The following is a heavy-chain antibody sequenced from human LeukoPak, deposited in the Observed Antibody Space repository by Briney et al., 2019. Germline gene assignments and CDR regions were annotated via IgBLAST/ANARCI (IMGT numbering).Heavy chain of an antibody. CDR2: IYHSGST. V-gene: IGHV4-4*02. J-gene: IGHJ4*02. CDR3: ARDYSSSWPRRYFDY. Sequence: SGTLSLTCAVSGGSISSNYWWSWVRQPPGRGLEWIGEIYHSGSTSYNPSLKSRVTISVDKSKNQFSVNLSSVTAADTAVYYCARDYSSSWPRRYFDYWGQGTLVTVSS. D-gene: IGHD6-13*01. CDR1: GGSISSNYW.